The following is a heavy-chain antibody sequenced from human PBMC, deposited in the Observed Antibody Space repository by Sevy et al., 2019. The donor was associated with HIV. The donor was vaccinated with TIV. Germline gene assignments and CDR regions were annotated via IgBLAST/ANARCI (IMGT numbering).Heavy chain of an antibody. V-gene: IGHV3-74*01. D-gene: IGHD5-18*01. CDR1: GFTFSSYW. J-gene: IGHJ4*02. CDR3: ARAHTAEIDY. Sequence: GGSLRLSCAASGFTFSSYWMHWVRQAPGKGLVRVSRINSDGSSTTYADSVKGRFTISRDSAKNTLYLQMNSLRAEDTAVYYCARAHTAEIDYWGQGTLVTVSS. CDR2: INSDGSST.